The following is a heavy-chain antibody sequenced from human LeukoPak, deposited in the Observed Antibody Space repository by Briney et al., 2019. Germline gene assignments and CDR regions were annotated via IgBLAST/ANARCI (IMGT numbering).Heavy chain of an antibody. J-gene: IGHJ4*02. V-gene: IGHV3-66*04. Sequence: GGSLRLSCAASGFTFSSYSMNWVRQAPGKGLEWVSLIYSGGSTYYADSVKGRFTISRDNSKNTLYLQMNSLRAEDTAVYYCARRAGAYSHPYDYWGQGTLVTVSS. CDR1: GFTFSSYS. CDR3: ARRAGAYSHPYDY. CDR2: IYSGGST. D-gene: IGHD4/OR15-4a*01.